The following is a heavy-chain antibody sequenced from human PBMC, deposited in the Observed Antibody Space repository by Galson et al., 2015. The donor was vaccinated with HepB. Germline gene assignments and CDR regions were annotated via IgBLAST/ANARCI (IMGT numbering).Heavy chain of an antibody. J-gene: IGHJ4*02. CDR1: GGTFSTYE. V-gene: IGHV1-69*13. CDR3: ARPGRGFWGYDTDYYYAS. Sequence: SVKVSCKVSGGTFSTYEVNWVRQGPGQGLEWMGGTIPIFGEAKYAPKFQGRVTITADESTSTAYMELSNLTPADTAIYYCARPGRGFWGYDTDYYYASWGRGTLVTVSS. CDR2: TIPIFGEA. D-gene: IGHD5-12*01.